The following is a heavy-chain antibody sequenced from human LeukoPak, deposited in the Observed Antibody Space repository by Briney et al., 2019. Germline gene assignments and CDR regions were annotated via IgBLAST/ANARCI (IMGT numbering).Heavy chain of an antibody. CDR3: AKPPPSRTPLYYFAF. J-gene: IGHJ4*02. Sequence: GGSLRLSCAASGFTFSSYSMNWVRQAPGKGLEWVSYISSSSSTIYYADSVRGRFTISRDNSKNTLFLQMSSLRVEDTAVYYCAKPPPSRTPLYYFAFWGQGTLVTVSS. CDR1: GFTFSSYS. CDR2: ISSSSSTI. V-gene: IGHV3-48*01.